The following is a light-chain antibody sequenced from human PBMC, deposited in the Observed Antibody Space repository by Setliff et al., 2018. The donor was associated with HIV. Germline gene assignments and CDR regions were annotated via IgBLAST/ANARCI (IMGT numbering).Light chain of an antibody. CDR1: SSDVGGYNY. Sequence: QSALAQPASVSGSPGQSITISCTGTSSDVGGYNYVSWYQQHPGKAPKLMISEVSNRPSGVSNRFSGSKSGNTASLTISGLQAEDEADYYCSSYAGSFVFGTGTKVTVL. J-gene: IGLJ1*01. CDR2: EVS. CDR3: SSYAGSFV. V-gene: IGLV2-14*01.